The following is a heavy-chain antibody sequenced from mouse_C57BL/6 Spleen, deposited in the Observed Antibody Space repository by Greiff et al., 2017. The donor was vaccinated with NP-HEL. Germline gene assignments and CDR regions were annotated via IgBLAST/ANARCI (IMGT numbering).Heavy chain of an antibody. CDR2: ISDGGSYT. Sequence: EVQGVESGGGLVKPGGSLKLSCAASGFTFSSYAMSWVRQTPEKRLEWVATISDGGSYTYYPDNVKGRFTVSRDNAKNNLYLQMSHLKSEDTAMYYCARELGLGYFDYWGQGTTLTVSS. CDR1: GFTFSSYA. J-gene: IGHJ2*01. V-gene: IGHV5-4*01. CDR3: ARELGLGYFDY. D-gene: IGHD4-1*01.